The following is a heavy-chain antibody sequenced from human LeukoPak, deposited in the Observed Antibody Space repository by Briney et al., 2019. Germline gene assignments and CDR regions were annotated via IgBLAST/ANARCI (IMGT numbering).Heavy chain of an antibody. J-gene: IGHJ4*02. V-gene: IGHV4-30-4*01. CDR3: ARDHPRKYSGSYHFDY. Sequence: SETQSLTCTVSGGSISSGDYYWSWIRQPPGKGLEWIGYIYYSGSTYYNPSLKSRVTISVDTSKNQFSLKLSSVTAADTAVYYCARDHPRKYSGSYHFDYWGQGTLVTVSS. CDR2: IYYSGST. D-gene: IGHD1-26*01. CDR1: GGSISSGDYY.